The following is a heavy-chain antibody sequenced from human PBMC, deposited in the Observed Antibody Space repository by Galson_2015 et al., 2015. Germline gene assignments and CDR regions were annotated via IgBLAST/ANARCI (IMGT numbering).Heavy chain of an antibody. J-gene: IGHJ3*02. CDR2: IRSSGSTI. Sequence: SLRLSCAAAGFTFSVYYMSWIRQAPGKGLEWVSYIRSSGSTIYYADSVKGRFTISRDNAKNSLYLQMNSLRAEDTAVYYSARSYCSSTSCPGVGDFENWGQGTMVPVSS. CDR1: GFTFSVYY. V-gene: IGHV3-11*01. CDR3: ARSYCSSTSCPGVGDFEN. D-gene: IGHD2-2*01.